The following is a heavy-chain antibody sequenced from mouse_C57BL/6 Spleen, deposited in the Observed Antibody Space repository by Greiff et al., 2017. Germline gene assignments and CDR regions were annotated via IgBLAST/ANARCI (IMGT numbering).Heavy chain of an antibody. V-gene: IGHV1-19*01. J-gene: IGHJ4*01. CDR1: GYTFTDYY. D-gene: IGHD2-4*01. CDR2: INPYNGGT. Sequence: SGPVLVKPGASVKMSCKASGYTFTDYYMNWVKQSHGKSLEWIGVINPYNGGTSYNQKFKGKATLTVDKSSSTAYMELNSLTSEDSAVYDCARSDYDYDPDYWGQGTSVTVSS. CDR3: ARSDYDYDPDY.